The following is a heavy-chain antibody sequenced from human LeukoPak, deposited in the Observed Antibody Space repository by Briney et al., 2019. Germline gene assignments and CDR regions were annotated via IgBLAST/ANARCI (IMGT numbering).Heavy chain of an antibody. D-gene: IGHD3-10*01. CDR2: INHSGST. CDR3: ARPSGGNWFDP. CDR1: GGSFSGYY. Sequence: SETLSLTCAVYGGSFSGYYWSWIRQPPGKGLEWIGEINHSGSTNYNPSLKSRVTISVDTSKNQFSLKLSSVTAADTAVYYCARPSGGNWFDPWGRGTLVTVSS. J-gene: IGHJ5*02. V-gene: IGHV4-34*01.